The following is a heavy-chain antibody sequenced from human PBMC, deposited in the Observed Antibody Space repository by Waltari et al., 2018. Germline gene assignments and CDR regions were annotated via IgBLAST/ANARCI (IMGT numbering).Heavy chain of an antibody. CDR3: ARQHYDFWSGYPKGYFQH. CDR1: GYSISSGYY. Sequence: QVQLQESGPGLVKPSETLSLTCAVSGYSISSGYYWGWIWQPPGKGLEWIGSFYYSGRPYYNPSLKSRVTISVDTSKNQFSLKLSSVTAADTAVYYCARQHYDFWSGYPKGYFQHWGQGTLVTVSS. J-gene: IGHJ1*01. CDR2: FYYSGRP. D-gene: IGHD3-3*01. V-gene: IGHV4-38-2*01.